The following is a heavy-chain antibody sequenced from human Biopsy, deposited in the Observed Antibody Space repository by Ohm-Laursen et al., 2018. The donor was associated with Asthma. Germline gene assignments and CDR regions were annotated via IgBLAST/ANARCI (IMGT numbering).Heavy chain of an antibody. D-gene: IGHD3-16*01. CDR2: IYYIGST. CDR1: GGSISSGAYY. CDR3: ARRGGVRRYFDY. V-gene: IGHV4-30-4*01. Sequence: QTLSLTCAVSGGSISSGAYYWSWVRQPPGKGLEWIGYIYYIGSTYYNPSLKSRVAISPDTSKNQFSLKLSSVTAADTAVYFCARRGGVRRYFDYWGQGTLVTVSS. J-gene: IGHJ4*02.